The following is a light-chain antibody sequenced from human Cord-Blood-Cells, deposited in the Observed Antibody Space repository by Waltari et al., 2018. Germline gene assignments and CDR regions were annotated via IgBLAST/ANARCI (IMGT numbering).Light chain of an antibody. J-gene: IGKJ3*01. CDR2: DAS. V-gene: IGKV1-33*01. CDR1: QDISNY. CDR3: QQYDNLPLG. Sequence: DIQMTQSRSSLSASVGDRVTSTCQASQDISNYLNWYQQKPGKAPKLLSYDASNLETGVPSRFSGSGSGTDFTFTISSLQPEDIATYYCQQYDNLPLGFGPGTKVDIK.